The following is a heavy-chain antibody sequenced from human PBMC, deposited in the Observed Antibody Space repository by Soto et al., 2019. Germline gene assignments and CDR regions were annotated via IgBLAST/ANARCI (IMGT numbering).Heavy chain of an antibody. CDR2: ISGSGGST. J-gene: IGHJ6*02. CDR3: AKATSITIFGVVTYGMDV. CDR1: GFTFSSYA. V-gene: IGHV3-23*01. D-gene: IGHD3-3*01. Sequence: GGSLRLSGAASGFTFSSYAMSWVGQAPGKGLEWVSAISGSGGSTYYADSVKGRFTISRDNSKNTLYLQMNSLRAEDTAVYYCAKATSITIFGVVTYGMDVWGQGTTVTVS.